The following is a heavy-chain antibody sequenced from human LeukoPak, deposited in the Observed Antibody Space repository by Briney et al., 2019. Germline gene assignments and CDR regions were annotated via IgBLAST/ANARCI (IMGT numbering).Heavy chain of an antibody. CDR2: IYYGGST. CDR1: GDSTSSYY. D-gene: IGHD5-12*01. V-gene: IGHV4-59*13. Sequence: PSETLSLTCTVSGDSTSSYYWSWIRQPPGKGLGWIGFIYYGGSTNYNPSLKSRVTISVDTSKNQFSLKLSSVTAADTAVYYCARDSGYSGYDPQGYYYGMDVWGQGTTVTVSS. CDR3: ARDSGYSGYDPQGYYYGMDV. J-gene: IGHJ6*02.